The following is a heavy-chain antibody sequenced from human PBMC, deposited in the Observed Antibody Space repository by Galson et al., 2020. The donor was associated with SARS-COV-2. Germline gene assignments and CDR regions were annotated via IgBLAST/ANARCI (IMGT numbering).Heavy chain of an antibody. J-gene: IGHJ5*02. CDR2: ISSSSSYI. D-gene: IGHD6-19*01. CDR1: GFTFSSYS. CDR3: ARGPIAVAGPGNWFDP. Sequence: GESLKISCAASGFTFSSYSMNWVRQAPGKGLEWVSSISSSSSYIYYADSVKGRFTISRDNAKNSLYLQMNSLRAEDTAGYYCARGPIAVAGPGNWFDPWGQGTLVTVSS. V-gene: IGHV3-21*01.